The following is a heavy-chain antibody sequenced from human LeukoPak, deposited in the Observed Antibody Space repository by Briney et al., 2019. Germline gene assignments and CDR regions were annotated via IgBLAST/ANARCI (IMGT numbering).Heavy chain of an antibody. Sequence: SETLSLTCGVSGYSIISGYYWGWIRQPPGKGLDWIGTIYHSGSTFYNPSLKSRVTISVDTSKNQFSLKLSSVTAADTAVYYCARVYGSGSRYSDYWGQGTLVTVSS. CDR1: GYSIISGYY. D-gene: IGHD3-10*01. CDR3: ARVYGSGSRYSDY. CDR2: IYHSGST. V-gene: IGHV4-38-2*01. J-gene: IGHJ4*02.